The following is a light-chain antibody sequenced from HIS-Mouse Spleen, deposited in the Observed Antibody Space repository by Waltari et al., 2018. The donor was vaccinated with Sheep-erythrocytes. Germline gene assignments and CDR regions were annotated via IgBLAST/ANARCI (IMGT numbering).Light chain of an antibody. Sequence: EIVLTQSPAPLSLSPGERATLPCRASQSVSRYLAWYQQKPGQAPRLLIYDASNRATGIPARFSGSGSGTDFTLTISSLEPEDFAVYYCQQRSNWPPFTFGPGTKVDIK. CDR3: QQRSNWPPFT. J-gene: IGKJ3*01. CDR1: QSVSRY. V-gene: IGKV3-11*01. CDR2: DAS.